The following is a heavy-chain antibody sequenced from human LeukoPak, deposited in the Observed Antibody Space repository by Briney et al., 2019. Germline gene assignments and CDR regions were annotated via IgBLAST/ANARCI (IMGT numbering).Heavy chain of an antibody. Sequence: SETLSLTCAVYGGSFSGYYWSWIRQPPGKGLEWIGEINHSGSTNYNPSLKSRVTISVDTSKNQFSLKLSSVTAADTAVYYCARVRPFCSGGSCYLGAFDHWGQGTLVTVSS. V-gene: IGHV4-34*01. D-gene: IGHD2-15*01. CDR1: GGSFSGYY. J-gene: IGHJ4*02. CDR3: ARVRPFCSGGSCYLGAFDH. CDR2: INHSGST.